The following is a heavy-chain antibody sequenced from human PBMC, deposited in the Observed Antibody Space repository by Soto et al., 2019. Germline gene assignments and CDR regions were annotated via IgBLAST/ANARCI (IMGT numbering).Heavy chain of an antibody. Sequence: SETLSLTCNVTGYSIISGSYFWSWIRQPPGKALEWIGYIYYTGTTSYNPPLGGRVTISLDTSKTQFSLKLTSVTTADAAVYFCARDNPSPFQYSPAGWFDPWGPGISVTVSS. D-gene: IGHD2-15*01. J-gene: IGHJ5*02. CDR1: GYSIISGSYF. CDR3: ARDNPSPFQYSPAGWFDP. CDR2: IYYTGTT. V-gene: IGHV4-61*01.